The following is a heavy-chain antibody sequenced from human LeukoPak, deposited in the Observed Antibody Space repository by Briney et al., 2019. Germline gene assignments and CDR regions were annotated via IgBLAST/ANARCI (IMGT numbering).Heavy chain of an antibody. V-gene: IGHV3-30*18. Sequence: GGSLRLSCAASGFTFSSYGMHWVRQAPGEGLEWVAVISYDGSNKYYADSVKGRFTISRDNSKNTLYLQMNSLRAEDTAVYYCAKSPHSGYDLYYFDYWGQGTLVTVSS. CDR2: ISYDGSNK. CDR1: GFTFSSYG. CDR3: AKSPHSGYDLYYFDY. D-gene: IGHD5-12*01. J-gene: IGHJ4*02.